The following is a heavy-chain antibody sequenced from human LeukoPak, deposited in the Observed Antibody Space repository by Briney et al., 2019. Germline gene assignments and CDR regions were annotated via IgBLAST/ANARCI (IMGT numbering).Heavy chain of an antibody. J-gene: IGHJ4*02. D-gene: IGHD5-18*01. CDR1: GGSFSGYY. V-gene: IGHV4-34*01. CDR2: INHSGST. CDR3: ARVPDRGYSYGYRYYFDY. Sequence: SETLSLTCAVYGGSFSGYYWSWIRQAPGKGLEWIGEINHSGSTNYNPSLKSRVTISVDTSKNQFSLKLSSVTAADTAVYYCARVPDRGYSYGYRYYFDYWGQGTLVTVSS.